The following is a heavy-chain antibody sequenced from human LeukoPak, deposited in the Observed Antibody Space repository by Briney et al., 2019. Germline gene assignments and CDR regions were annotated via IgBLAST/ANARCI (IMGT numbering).Heavy chain of an antibody. CDR3: AKGLYYDFWSGLFY. Sequence: GGSLRLSCAASRFTFSSYAMSWVRQAPGKGLEWVSAISGSGGSTYYADSVKGRFTISRDNSKNTLYLQMNSPRAEDTAVYYCAKGLYYDFWSGLFYWGQGTLVTVSS. V-gene: IGHV3-23*01. CDR2: ISGSGGST. CDR1: RFTFSSYA. D-gene: IGHD3-3*01. J-gene: IGHJ4*02.